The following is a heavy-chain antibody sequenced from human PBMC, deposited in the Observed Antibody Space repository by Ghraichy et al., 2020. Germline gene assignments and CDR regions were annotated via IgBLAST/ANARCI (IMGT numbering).Heavy chain of an antibody. CDR1: GGSISSYY. Sequence: SETLSLTCTVSGGSISSYYWSWIRQPPGKGLEWIGYIYYSGSTNYNPSLKSRVTISVDTSKNQFSLKLSSVTAADTAVYYCASTPSNGGQWLLPHYYYYYGMDVWGQGTTVTVSS. D-gene: IGHD3-22*01. CDR3: ASTPSNGGQWLLPHYYYYYGMDV. CDR2: IYYSGST. J-gene: IGHJ6*02. V-gene: IGHV4-59*01.